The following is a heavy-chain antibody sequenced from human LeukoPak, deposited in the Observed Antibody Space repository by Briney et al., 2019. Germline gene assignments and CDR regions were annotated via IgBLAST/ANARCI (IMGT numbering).Heavy chain of an antibody. Sequence: PSETLSLTCTVSGGSISSYYWSWIRQPPGKGLEWVGYIYYSGSTNYNPSLKSRVTISVDTSKNQFSLRLSSVTAADTAVYYCARGIISVAGTTWYFDLWGRGTLVTVSS. J-gene: IGHJ2*01. D-gene: IGHD6-19*01. CDR1: GGSISSYY. CDR2: IYYSGST. CDR3: ARGIISVAGTTWYFDL. V-gene: IGHV4-59*01.